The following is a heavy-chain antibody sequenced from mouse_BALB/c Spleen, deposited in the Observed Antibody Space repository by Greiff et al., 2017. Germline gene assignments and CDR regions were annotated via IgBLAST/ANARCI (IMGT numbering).Heavy chain of an antibody. CDR2: INSNGGST. V-gene: IGHV5-6-2*01. CDR3: ARRGTGDAMDY. D-gene: IGHD3-3*01. J-gene: IGHJ4*01. CDR1: GFTFSSYY. Sequence: EVHLVESGGGLVKLGGSLKLSCAASGFTFSSYYMSWVRQTPEKRLELVAAINSNGGSTYYPDTVKGRFTISRDNAKNTLYLQMSSLKSEDTALYYCARRGTGDAMDYWGQGTSVTVSS.